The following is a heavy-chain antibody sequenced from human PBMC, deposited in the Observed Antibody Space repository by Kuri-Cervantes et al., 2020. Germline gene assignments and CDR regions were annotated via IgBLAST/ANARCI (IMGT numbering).Heavy chain of an antibody. J-gene: IGHJ5*02. V-gene: IGHV3-33*08. CDR2: IWYDGSNK. CDR3: ARGSYYYDSSGFTA. D-gene: IGHD3-22*01. CDR1: GFTFSSYG. Sequence: GGSLRLSCAASGFTFSSYGMHWVRQAPGKGLEWVAVIWYDGSNKYYAGSVKGRFTISRENAKNSLYLQMNSLRAGDTAVYYCARGSYYYDSSGFTAWGQGTLVTVSS.